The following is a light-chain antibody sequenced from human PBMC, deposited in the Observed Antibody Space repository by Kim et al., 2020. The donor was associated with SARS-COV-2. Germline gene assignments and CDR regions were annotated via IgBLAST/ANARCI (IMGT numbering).Light chain of an antibody. Sequence: RQTATLTCTGNSDNIGYQGAAWLQQRQGLPPKLLSYTNKHMPSGIPERVPASRSGNTASLTITGLQPDDEADYYFSAWDNSLSAVVFGGGTQLTVL. J-gene: IGLJ2*01. CDR2: TNK. CDR1: SDNIGYQG. V-gene: IGLV10-54*01. CDR3: SAWDNSLSAVV.